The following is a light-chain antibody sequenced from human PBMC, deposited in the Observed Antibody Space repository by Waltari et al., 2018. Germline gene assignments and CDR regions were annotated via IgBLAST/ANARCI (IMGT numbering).Light chain of an antibody. CDR2: ANT. J-gene: IGLJ7*01. Sequence: QSVLTQPPSVSAAPGQRVTISCSGGSSNIGNNYVSWYRQFPGTAPKLLIYANTERPAGMPGRVSVSKSGTSATLDITGLQAGDEADYYWGTWDSSLSGAVFGGGTHLTVL. CDR1: SSNIGNNY. V-gene: IGLV1-51*02. CDR3: GTWDSSLSGAV.